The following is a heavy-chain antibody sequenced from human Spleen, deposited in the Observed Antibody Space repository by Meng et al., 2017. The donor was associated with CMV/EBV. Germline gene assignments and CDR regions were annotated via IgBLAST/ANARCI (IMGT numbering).Heavy chain of an antibody. CDR3: ARVGAYCGGDCYHPR. Sequence: GQLQGPGPGLVKPSGPLSLTCAVSGGSLSSRNWWSWVRQPPGKGLEWIGEIYHSGSTNYNPSLKSRVTISVDESKNQFSLRLSSVTAADTAVYYCARVGAYCGGDCYHPRWGQGTLVTVSS. D-gene: IGHD2-21*02. CDR1: GGSLSSRNW. V-gene: IGHV4-4*02. J-gene: IGHJ4*02. CDR2: IYHSGST.